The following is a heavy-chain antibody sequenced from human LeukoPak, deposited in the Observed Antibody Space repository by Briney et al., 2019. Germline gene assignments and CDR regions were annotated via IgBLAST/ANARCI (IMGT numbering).Heavy chain of an antibody. V-gene: IGHV3-30-3*01. Sequence: PGGPLRLSCAASGFTFSSYAMHWVRQAPGKGLEWVAVISYDGSNKYYADSVKGRFTISRDNSKNTLYLQMNSLRAEDTAVYYCARDRLYDFWSGYYMDYWGQGTLVTVSS. CDR3: ARDRLYDFWSGYYMDY. D-gene: IGHD3-3*01. CDR1: GFTFSSYA. CDR2: ISYDGSNK. J-gene: IGHJ4*02.